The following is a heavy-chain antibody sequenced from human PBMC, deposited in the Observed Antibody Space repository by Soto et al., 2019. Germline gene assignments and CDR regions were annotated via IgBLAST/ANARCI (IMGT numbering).Heavy chain of an antibody. Sequence: SETLSLTCTVSGGSITSGNSYSWSWIRQPPGKGLEWIGSISRSGSTSYNPSLKGRVTMSVDKSKNQFSLNLSSVTAADMAVYYCARAVAPYLGTWFDPWGQGTLVTVSS. V-gene: IGHV4-30-2*01. J-gene: IGHJ5*02. CDR3: ARAVAPYLGTWFDP. CDR2: ISRSGST. CDR1: GGSITSGNSYS. D-gene: IGHD3-16*01.